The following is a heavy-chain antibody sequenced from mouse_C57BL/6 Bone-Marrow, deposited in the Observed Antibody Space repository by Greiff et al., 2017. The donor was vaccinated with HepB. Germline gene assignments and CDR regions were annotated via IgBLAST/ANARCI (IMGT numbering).Heavy chain of an antibody. D-gene: IGHD3-2*02. V-gene: IGHV1-59*01. Sequence: QVQLQQPGAELVRPGTSVKLSCKASGYTFTSYWMHWVKQRPGQGLEWIGVIDPSDSYTNYNQKFKGKATLTVDTSSSTAYMQLSSLTSEDSAVYYCARQLRPFDYWGQGTTLTVSS. CDR2: IDPSDSYT. CDR1: GYTFTSYW. J-gene: IGHJ2*01. CDR3: ARQLRPFDY.